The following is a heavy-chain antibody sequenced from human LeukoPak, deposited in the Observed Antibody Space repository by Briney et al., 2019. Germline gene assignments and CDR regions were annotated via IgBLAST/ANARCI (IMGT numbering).Heavy chain of an antibody. D-gene: IGHD6-13*01. V-gene: IGHV3-23*01. J-gene: IGHJ4*02. Sequence: GGSLRLSCAASGFSFSTYAMTWVRQAPGKGLEWVPSISGSSGSTNYADSVKGRFTISRDNSKDTLYLQMNSLRAEDTAVYYCAKALSSSWYTEIWGQGTLVIVSS. CDR3: AKALSSSWYTEI. CDR1: GFSFSTYA. CDR2: ISGSSGST.